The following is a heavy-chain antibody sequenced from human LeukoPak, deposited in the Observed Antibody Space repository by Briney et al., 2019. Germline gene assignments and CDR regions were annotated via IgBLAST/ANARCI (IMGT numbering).Heavy chain of an antibody. CDR1: GFTFSSYW. CDR2: IKQDGSEK. CDR3: GSIGSSWYEDY. Sequence: PGGSLRLSCAASGFTFSSYWMSWVRQAPGKGLEWVANIKQDGSEKYYVDSVKGRYTISRDNAKNSLCLQMNSLRAEDTAVYYCGSIGSSWYEDYCGQGTLVTVSS. D-gene: IGHD6-13*01. V-gene: IGHV3-7*01. J-gene: IGHJ4*02.